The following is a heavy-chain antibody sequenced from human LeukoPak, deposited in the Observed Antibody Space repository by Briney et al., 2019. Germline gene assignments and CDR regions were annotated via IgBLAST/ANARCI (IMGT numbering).Heavy chain of an antibody. CDR3: ARVDSGAFDI. CDR2: IYYSRST. Sequence: ETLSLTCTVSGGSISSYYWSWIRQPPGKGLEWIGYIYYSRSTNYNPSLKSRVTISVDTSKNQFSLKLSSVTAADTAVYYCARVDSGAFDIWGQGTMVTVSS. J-gene: IGHJ3*02. V-gene: IGHV4-59*01. CDR1: GGSISSYY.